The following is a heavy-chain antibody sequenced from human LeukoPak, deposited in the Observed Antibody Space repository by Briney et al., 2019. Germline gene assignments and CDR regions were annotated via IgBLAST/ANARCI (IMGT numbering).Heavy chain of an antibody. V-gene: IGHV3-9*01. Sequence: GGSLRLSCAASGFTFDDYAMHWVRQAPGKGLEWVSGISWNSGSIGYADSVKGRFTISRDNAKNPLYLQMNSLRAEDTALYYCAKGVRITMVRGAFDIWGQGTMVTVSS. D-gene: IGHD3-10*01. CDR2: ISWNSGSI. J-gene: IGHJ3*02. CDR1: GFTFDDYA. CDR3: AKGVRITMVRGAFDI.